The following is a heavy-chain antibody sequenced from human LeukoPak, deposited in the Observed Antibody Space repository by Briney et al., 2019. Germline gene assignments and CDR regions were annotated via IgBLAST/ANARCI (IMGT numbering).Heavy chain of an antibody. CDR3: ASKSSDHGELRFDY. CDR1: GDSTNTYF. CDR2: IYYTGTT. V-gene: IGHV4-59*01. D-gene: IGHD4-17*01. J-gene: IGHJ4*02. Sequence: PSETLSLTCTMSGDSTNTYFWSWIRQHPGKGLEWIGYIYYTGTTNYNPSLKSRVTISVDTSKNQFSLRLSSVTAADTAVYYCASKSSDHGELRFDYWGQGTLVTVSS.